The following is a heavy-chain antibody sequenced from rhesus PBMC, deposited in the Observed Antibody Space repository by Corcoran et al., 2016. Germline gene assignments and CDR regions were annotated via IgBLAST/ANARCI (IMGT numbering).Heavy chain of an antibody. V-gene: IGHV3-110*01. J-gene: IGHJ5-2*02. D-gene: IGHD6-25*01. CDR2: ISQPSGSDT. CDR1: GFTFSNHY. CDR3: ARDIAYNSLDV. Sequence: EVQLVESGGGLVQPGGSLRLSCAASGFTFSNHYMDWVRQATGKGLEWVSSISQPSGSDTYYLDPVKGRFTISRDNAKNTLYLQMNNLRAEDTAVYYCARDIAYNSLDVWGRGVLVTVSS.